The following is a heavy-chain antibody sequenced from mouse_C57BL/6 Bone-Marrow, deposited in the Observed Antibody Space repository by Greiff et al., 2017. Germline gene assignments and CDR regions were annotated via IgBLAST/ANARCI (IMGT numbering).Heavy chain of an antibody. Sequence: VQRVESGPGLVQPSQSLSITCSVSGFSLTSYGVHWVRQSPGKGLEWLGVIWRGGSTDYNAAFMSRLSITKDNSKSQVFFKMNSLQADDTAIYYCGRVRPFFYTIDYWGQGTTVTVSS. V-gene: IGHV2-5*01. CDR3: GRVRPFFYTIDY. CDR2: IWRGGST. J-gene: IGHJ4*01. CDR1: GFSLTSYG. D-gene: IGHD2-14*01.